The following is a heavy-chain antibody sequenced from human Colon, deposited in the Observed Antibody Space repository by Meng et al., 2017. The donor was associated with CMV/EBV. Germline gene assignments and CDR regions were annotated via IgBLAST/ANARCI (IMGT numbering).Heavy chain of an antibody. CDR2: ISAYTGDT. CDR1: GYTFTNYG. Sequence: GRLVQSGAGVKEPGASVKVSCKASGYTFTNYGISWVRQAPGQGLEWMGWISAYTGDTYYAQKFQGRVTMTTDTSTSTAYMELRSLRSDDTAVYYCVRESQSGSYIYLQHWGQGTLVTVSS. J-gene: IGHJ1*01. V-gene: IGHV1-18*01. CDR3: VRESQSGSYIYLQH. D-gene: IGHD1-26*01.